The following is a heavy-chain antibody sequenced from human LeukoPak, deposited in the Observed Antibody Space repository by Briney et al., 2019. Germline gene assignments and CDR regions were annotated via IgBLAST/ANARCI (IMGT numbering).Heavy chain of an antibody. CDR2: ISWNSGSI. J-gene: IGHJ3*02. D-gene: IGHD1-14*01. CDR3: AKEMGSWPPGVVFEI. Sequence: GRSLRLSCAASGFTFDDYAMHWVRQAPGKGLEWVSGISWNSGSIGYADSVKGRFTISRDNAKNSLYLQMNSLRAEDMALYYCAKEMGSWPPGVVFEIWGKGQWSPSLQ. CDR1: GFTFDDYA. V-gene: IGHV3-9*03.